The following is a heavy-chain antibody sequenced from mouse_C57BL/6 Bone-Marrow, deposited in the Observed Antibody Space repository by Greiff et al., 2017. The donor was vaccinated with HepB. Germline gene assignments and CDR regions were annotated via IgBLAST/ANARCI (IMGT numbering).Heavy chain of an antibody. J-gene: IGHJ3*01. CDR3: ARGYYGSSLAY. V-gene: IGHV5-17*01. CDR1: GFTFSDYG. Sequence: EVQVVESGGGLVKPGGSLKLSCAASGFTFSDYGMHWVRQAPEKGLEWVAYISSGSSTIYYADTVKGRFTISRDNAKNTLFLQMTSLRSEDTAMYYCARGYYGSSLAYWGQGTLVTVSA. D-gene: IGHD1-1*01. CDR2: ISSGSSTI.